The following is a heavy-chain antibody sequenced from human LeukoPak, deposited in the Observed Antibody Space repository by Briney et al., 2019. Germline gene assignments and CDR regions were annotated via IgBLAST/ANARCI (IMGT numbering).Heavy chain of an antibody. D-gene: IGHD4-17*01. CDR3: ARRETTVTPFDY. V-gene: IGHV5-51*01. CDR1: GYSFTTYW. Sequence: GESLKISCKGSGYSFTTYWIGWMRQMPGKGLEWMGIIYPGDSDIRYSPSFQGQVTISADKSISTAYLQWSTLKASDTAMYYCARRETTVTPFDYWGQGTLVTVSS. CDR2: IYPGDSDI. J-gene: IGHJ4*02.